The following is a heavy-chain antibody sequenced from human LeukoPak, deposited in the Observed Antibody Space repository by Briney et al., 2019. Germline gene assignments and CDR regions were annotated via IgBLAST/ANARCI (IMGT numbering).Heavy chain of an antibody. CDR3: ARGLGIDY. CDR1: KFAFNNYA. J-gene: IGHJ4*02. D-gene: IGHD2-21*01. CDR2: IKQDGREK. V-gene: IGHV3-7*01. Sequence: GGSLRLSCLASKFAFNNYAMTWVRQAPGKGLEWVANIKQDGREKYYVDSVKGRFTISRDNAKNSLYLQMNSLRAEDTAVYYCARGLGIDYWGQGTLVTVSS.